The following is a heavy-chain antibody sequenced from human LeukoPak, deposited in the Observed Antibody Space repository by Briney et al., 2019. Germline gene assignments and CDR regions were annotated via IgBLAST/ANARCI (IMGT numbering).Heavy chain of an antibody. CDR2: INHKSGGT. Sequence: GSVTVSCKASGYTFTGYYMHWVRQAPGQGLEGMGWINHKSGGTNYAQKFQGRVTMTRDTSISTAYMELSRLRSDDTAVYYCARGYYYPMGYFQHWGQGTLVTVSS. CDR3: ARGYYYPMGYFQH. J-gene: IGHJ1*01. CDR1: GYTFTGYY. V-gene: IGHV1-2*02. D-gene: IGHD3-10*01.